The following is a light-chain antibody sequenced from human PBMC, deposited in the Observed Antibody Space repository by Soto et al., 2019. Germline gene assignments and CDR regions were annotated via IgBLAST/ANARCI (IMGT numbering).Light chain of an antibody. J-gene: IGKJ1*01. CDR2: DAS. Sequence: DIQMTQSPSSVSASVGDRVTITCRASQGISSWLAWYQQKLGKAPKLLIYDASNLESGVPSRFSGRGSGTEFTLTISSLQPDDFASYYCHQYKSYSCTFGLGTKVDIK. CDR3: HQYKSYSCT. V-gene: IGKV1-5*01. CDR1: QGISSW.